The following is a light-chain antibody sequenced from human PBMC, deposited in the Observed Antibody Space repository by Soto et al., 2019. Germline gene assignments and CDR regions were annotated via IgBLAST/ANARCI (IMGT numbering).Light chain of an antibody. J-gene: IGLJ1*01. CDR2: DNH. CDR3: AAWDDSLNGFYV. CDR1: RSNIGSDT. V-gene: IGLV1-44*01. Sequence: QSVLTQPPSVSGTPGPRVTISCSGSRSNIGSDTVSWYQDLPGTAPRLLVYDNHLRPPGVPDRFSGSKSGTSAPQAITPLQSDDEAEYYCAAWDDSLNGFYVFGTGTKVT.